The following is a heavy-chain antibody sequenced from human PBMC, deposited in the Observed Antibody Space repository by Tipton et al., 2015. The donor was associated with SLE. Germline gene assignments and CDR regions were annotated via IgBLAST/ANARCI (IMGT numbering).Heavy chain of an antibody. CDR3: AKGLTTIDM. V-gene: IGHV3-23*01. Sequence: SLRLSCAASGFIFTNYAMNWVRQAPGQGLEWVSHISSDGTTTYYTDSVKGRFTISSDISRSTLHLQMNSLRAEDTAQYYCAKGLTTIDMWGQGTTVTVSS. CDR2: ISSDGTTT. D-gene: IGHD1-14*01. J-gene: IGHJ3*02. CDR1: GFIFTNYA.